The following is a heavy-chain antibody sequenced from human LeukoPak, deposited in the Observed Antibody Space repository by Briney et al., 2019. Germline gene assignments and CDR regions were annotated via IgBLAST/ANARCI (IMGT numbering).Heavy chain of an antibody. Sequence: GRSLRLSCAASGFTFSTYAMQWVRQAPGKVLEWVAILSYEGNKKNYGDSVTGRFTMSRENSKNTLFLQMNSLRAEDKDVYYCARESGIYCSGNKCYARGSATLDYYSGVDVWGQGTTVTVSS. J-gene: IGHJ6*02. D-gene: IGHD2-2*01. CDR2: LSYEGNKK. V-gene: IGHV3-30-3*01. CDR1: GFTFSTYA. CDR3: ARESGIYCSGNKCYARGSATLDYYSGVDV.